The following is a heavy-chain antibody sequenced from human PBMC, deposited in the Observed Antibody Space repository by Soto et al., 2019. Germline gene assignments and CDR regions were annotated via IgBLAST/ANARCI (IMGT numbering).Heavy chain of an antibody. CDR1: GGSFSGHS. V-gene: IGHV4-34*01. Sequence: QVQLQQWGAGLLKPSETLSLTCAVYGGSFSGHSWTWIRQSPGKGLEWIGDINHSGRVNYSPSLKSRVTISLDTSKDQFSLTPSAVTAADTAMYYCSTTAYDTNCYYRFDPWGQGTLVTVSS. CDR2: INHSGRV. J-gene: IGHJ5*01. D-gene: IGHD3-22*01. CDR3: STTAYDTNCYYRFDP.